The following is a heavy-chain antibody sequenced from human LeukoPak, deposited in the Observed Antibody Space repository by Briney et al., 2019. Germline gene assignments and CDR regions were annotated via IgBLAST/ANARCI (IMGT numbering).Heavy chain of an antibody. J-gene: IGHJ6*02. CDR1: GGTFSSYA. Sequence: SVKVSCKASGGTFSSYAISWVRQAPGQGLEWMGGIVPIFGTANYAQKFQGRVTITADESTSTAYMELSSLRSEDTAVYYCARGSRCSSTSCNKELNYYYYYGMDVWGQGTTVTVSS. D-gene: IGHD2-2*01. V-gene: IGHV1-69*13. CDR2: IVPIFGTA. CDR3: ARGSRCSSTSCNKELNYYYYYGMDV.